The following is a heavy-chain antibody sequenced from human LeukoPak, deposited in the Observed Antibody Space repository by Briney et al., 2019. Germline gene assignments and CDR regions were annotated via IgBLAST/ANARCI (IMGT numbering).Heavy chain of an antibody. V-gene: IGHV3-30*07. J-gene: IGHJ4*02. Sequence: PGGSLRLSCAASGLTFSTYAIHWVRQAPGKGLEWVAVISYDGTNKNYADSVKGRFTISRDNSKNTLYLRMNSLGADDTAVYYCAKERVGAQPSHWGQGTLVTVSS. D-gene: IGHD1-26*01. CDR1: GLTFSTYA. CDR2: ISYDGTNK. CDR3: AKERVGAQPSH.